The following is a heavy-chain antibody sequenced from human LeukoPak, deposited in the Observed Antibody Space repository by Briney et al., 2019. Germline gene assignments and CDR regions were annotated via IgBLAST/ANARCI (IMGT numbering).Heavy chain of an antibody. CDR1: GYTFTGHY. Sequence: ASVKVSCMASGYTFTGHYMHWVRQAPGQGLEWMGWINPNTGGTNYAQKFQGRVTMTSDTSISTVYMELSSLRSDDTAVYYCARVPRYSTSSKNFDCWGQGALVTVSS. CDR2: INPNTGGT. V-gene: IGHV1-2*02. D-gene: IGHD6-6*01. J-gene: IGHJ4*02. CDR3: ARVPRYSTSSKNFDC.